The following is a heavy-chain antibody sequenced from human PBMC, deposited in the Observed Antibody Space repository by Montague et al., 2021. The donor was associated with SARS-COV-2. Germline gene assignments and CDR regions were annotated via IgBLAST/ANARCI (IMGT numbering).Heavy chain of an antibody. CDR2: IWYDGSNE. CDR3: AKSAYSSSWYSDY. CDR1: GFTFSSFA. Sequence: LRFSCAASGFTFSSFAMHWVRQAPGKGLEWVAVIWYDGSNEYYADSVKGRFTISRDNSKNTVYLQINGLRLEDTAVYYCAKSAYSSSWYSDYWGQGTPVTVSS. V-gene: IGHV3-30-3*02. J-gene: IGHJ4*02. D-gene: IGHD6-13*01.